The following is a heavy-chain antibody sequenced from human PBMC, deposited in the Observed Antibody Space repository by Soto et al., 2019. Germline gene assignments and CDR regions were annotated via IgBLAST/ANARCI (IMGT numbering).Heavy chain of an antibody. V-gene: IGHV1-46*01. CDR3: ARDSGSVPLVIAAAGPDY. J-gene: IGHJ4*02. D-gene: IGHD6-13*01. Sequence: ASVKVSCKASGYTFTSYYMHWVRQAPGQGLEWMGIINPSGGSTSYAQKFQGRVTMTRDTSTSTVYMELSSLRSDDTAVYYCARDSGSVPLVIAAAGPDYWGQGTLVTVSS. CDR1: GYTFTSYY. CDR2: INPSGGST.